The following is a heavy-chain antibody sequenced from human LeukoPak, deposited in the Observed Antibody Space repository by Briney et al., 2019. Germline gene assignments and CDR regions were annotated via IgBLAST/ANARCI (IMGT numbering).Heavy chain of an antibody. V-gene: IGHV3-13*04. J-gene: IGHJ4*02. CDR3: ARGGIWFGDRSLGY. Sequence: GGSLRLSCAASGFTFNSYDMHWVRQATGKGLEWVSDIGTAGDTYYPGSVKGRFTISRENAENSLYLQMNSLRAGDTAVYYCARGGIWFGDRSLGYWGQGPLVTVSS. CDR1: GFTFNSYD. CDR2: IGTAGDT. D-gene: IGHD3-10*01.